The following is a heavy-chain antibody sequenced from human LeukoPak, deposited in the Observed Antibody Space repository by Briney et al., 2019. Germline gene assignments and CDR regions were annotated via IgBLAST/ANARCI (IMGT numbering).Heavy chain of an antibody. Sequence: GASVKVSCKSSGGSFSGSAISWERQAPGQGLEWMGGILPMFDTPTYAQNFQGRASMTADKSTTTVYIELSGVRTDDPAVYYCARGITTTSQFDYWGQGTLVTVSS. V-gene: IGHV1-69*06. CDR2: ILPMFDTP. D-gene: IGHD3-16*01. CDR3: ARGITTTSQFDY. CDR1: GGSFSGSA. J-gene: IGHJ4*02.